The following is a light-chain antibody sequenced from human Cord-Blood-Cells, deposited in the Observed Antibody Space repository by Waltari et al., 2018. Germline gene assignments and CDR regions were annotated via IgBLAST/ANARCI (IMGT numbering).Light chain of an antibody. V-gene: IGLV2-14*01. CDR1: SSDVGGYNY. CDR3: SSYTSSSTYV. Sequence: QSALTQPASVSGSPGQSITISCTGTSSDVGGYNYVSWYQQHPGKAPKLMIYDGINRPSGVSNRFSGSKSGNTASLTISGLQAEDEADYYCSSYTSSSTYVFGTGTKVTVL. J-gene: IGLJ1*01. CDR2: DGI.